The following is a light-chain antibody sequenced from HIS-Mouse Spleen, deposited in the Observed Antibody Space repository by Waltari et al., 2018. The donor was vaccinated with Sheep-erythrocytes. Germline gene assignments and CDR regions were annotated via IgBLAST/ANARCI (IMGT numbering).Light chain of an antibody. CDR3: QQYNSYSPVYT. J-gene: IGKJ2*01. CDR1: QSISSW. CDR2: KAS. V-gene: IGKV1-5*03. Sequence: DIQMTQPPSTLSASLGDRVANTVRASQSISSWLAWYQQKPGKAPKLLIYKASSLESGVPSRFSGSGSGTEFTLTISSLQPDDFATYYCQQYNSYSPVYTFGQGTKLEIK.